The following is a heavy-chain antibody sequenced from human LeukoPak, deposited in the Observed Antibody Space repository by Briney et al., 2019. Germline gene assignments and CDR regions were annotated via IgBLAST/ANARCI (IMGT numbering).Heavy chain of an antibody. J-gene: IGHJ5*02. Sequence: ASVKVSCKASGYTFTSYGISWVRQAPGQGLEWMGWISAYNGNTNYAQKLQGRVTMTTDTSTSTAYMELRSLRSDDTAVYYCARDLFRYYYGSGSYVGNWFDPWGQGTLVTVSS. D-gene: IGHD3-10*01. CDR2: ISAYNGNT. CDR3: ARDLFRYYYGSGSYVGNWFDP. CDR1: GYTFTSYG. V-gene: IGHV1-18*01.